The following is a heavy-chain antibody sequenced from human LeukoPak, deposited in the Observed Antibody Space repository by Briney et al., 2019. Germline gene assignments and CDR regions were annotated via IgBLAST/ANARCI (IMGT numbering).Heavy chain of an antibody. V-gene: IGHV3-30*04. CDR3: ARGQGIGTRTWFDP. J-gene: IGHJ5*02. CDR2: ISYDGSNK. D-gene: IGHD1-26*01. Sequence: PGGSLRLSCAASGFTFSSYAMHWVRQAPGKGLEWVAVISYDGSNKYYADSVKGRFTISRDNSKNTLYLQMNSLRAEDTAVYYCARGQGIGTRTWFDPWGQGTLVTVSS. CDR1: GFTFSSYA.